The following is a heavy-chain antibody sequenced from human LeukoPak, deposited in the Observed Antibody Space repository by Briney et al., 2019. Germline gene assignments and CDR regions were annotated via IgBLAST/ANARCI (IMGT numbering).Heavy chain of an antibody. V-gene: IGHV3-53*01. Sequence: GGSLRLSCAASGFTVNSKYLSWVRQAPGKGLEWVSVIYTGGGTFYADSVKGRFTISRDNSKNTMYLQMNSLRAEDTAVYYCATDYYDHWGQGTLVTVSS. J-gene: IGHJ4*02. CDR1: GFTVNSKY. CDR3: ATDYYDH. CDR2: IYTGGGT.